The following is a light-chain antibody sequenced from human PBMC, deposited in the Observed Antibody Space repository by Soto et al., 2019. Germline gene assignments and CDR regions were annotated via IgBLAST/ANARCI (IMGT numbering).Light chain of an antibody. Sequence: EIVLTQSPGTLSLSPGERATLSCRARQSVSSSYLAWYQQKPGQAPRLLIYGASSRATGIPDGFSGSGSGADFTLTISRLEPEDFAVYYCQQYGSSPITFGQGTRLEIK. CDR2: GAS. V-gene: IGKV3-20*01. CDR1: QSVSSSY. CDR3: QQYGSSPIT. J-gene: IGKJ5*01.